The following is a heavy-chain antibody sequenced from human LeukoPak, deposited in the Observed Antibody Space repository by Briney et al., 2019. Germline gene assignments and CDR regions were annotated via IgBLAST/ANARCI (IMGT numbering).Heavy chain of an antibody. CDR2: ISAYNGNT. Sequence: ASVEVSCKASGYTFTSYGISWVRQAPGQGLEWMGWISAYNGNTNYAQKLQGRVTMTTDTSTSTAYMELRSLRSDDTAVYYCARGPLTTMVRGVLDVWGQGTTVTVSS. CDR3: ARGPLTTMVRGVLDV. V-gene: IGHV1-18*01. CDR1: GYTFTSYG. J-gene: IGHJ6*02. D-gene: IGHD3-10*01.